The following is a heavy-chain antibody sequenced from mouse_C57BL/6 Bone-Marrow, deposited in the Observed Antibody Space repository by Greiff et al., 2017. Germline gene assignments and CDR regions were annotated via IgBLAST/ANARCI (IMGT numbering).Heavy chain of an antibody. Sequence: QVTLKESGAELARPGASVKLSCKASGYTFTSYGISWVKQRTGQGLEWIGEIYPRSGNTYYNEKFKGKATLTADKSSSTAYMELRSLTSEDSAVYFCARPCDWYFDVWGTGTTVTVSS. V-gene: IGHV1-81*01. CDR1: GYTFTSYG. CDR3: ARPCDWYFDV. CDR2: IYPRSGNT. J-gene: IGHJ1*03.